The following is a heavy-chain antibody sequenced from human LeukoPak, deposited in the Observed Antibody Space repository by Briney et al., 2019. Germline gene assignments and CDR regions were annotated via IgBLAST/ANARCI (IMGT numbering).Heavy chain of an antibody. V-gene: IGHV1-2*02. CDR3: ARVGVAVAGTYRRFFDY. D-gene: IGHD6-19*01. CDR2: ISPNSGGT. J-gene: IGHJ4*02. Sequence: GASVKVSCKAPGHTFTGYYTHWVRQAPGQGLEWMGWISPNSGGTDYAQKFQGRVTMTRDTSISTAYMELSSLRSDDTAVYYCARVGVAVAGTYRRFFDYWGQGTLVTVSS. CDR1: GHTFTGYY.